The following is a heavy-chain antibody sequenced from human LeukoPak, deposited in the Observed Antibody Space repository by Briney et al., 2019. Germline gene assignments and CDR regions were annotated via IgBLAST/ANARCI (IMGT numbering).Heavy chain of an antibody. CDR2: IRSTGNSYAT. CDR3: ARRVDVPWGYSVTDG. J-gene: IGHJ6*02. D-gene: IGHD2-21*01. CDR1: GFTFGGSA. V-gene: IGHV3-73*01. Sequence: PGGSLTLSFAASGFTFGGSAIRWVRQASGKGLEWIGRIRSTGNSYATSYGASVKGRFTISRDDSKNTAYLEMNSLKSDDTAVYYCARRVDVPWGYSVTDGWGQGTTVTVSS.